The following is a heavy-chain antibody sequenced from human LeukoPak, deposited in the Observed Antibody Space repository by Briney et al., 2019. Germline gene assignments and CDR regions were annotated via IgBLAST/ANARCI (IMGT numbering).Heavy chain of an antibody. V-gene: IGHV3-66*01. J-gene: IGHJ6*02. D-gene: IGHD3-22*01. CDR1: GFTVSSNY. CDR3: ARALVGYYYDSSGYPYYYGMDV. CDR2: IYSSGST. Sequence: GGSLRLSCAASGFTVSSNYMSWVRQAPGKGLEWVSVIYSSGSTYYADSVKGRFTISRDNSKNTLYLQMNSLRAEDTAVYYCARALVGYYYDSSGYPYYYGMDVWGQGTTVTVSS.